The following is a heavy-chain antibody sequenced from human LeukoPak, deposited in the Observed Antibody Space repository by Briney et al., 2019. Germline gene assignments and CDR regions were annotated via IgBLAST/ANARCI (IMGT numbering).Heavy chain of an antibody. D-gene: IGHD3-10*02. J-gene: IGHJ3*02. CDR1: GGSISSSSYY. CDR2: IYYSGST. Sequence: SETLSLICTVSGGSISSSSYYWAWIRQPPGKGLEGVGSIYYSGSTYSTPSLKSPVTISLDTTKNQFSLNLGSVTDAGTAACYCARDGGSVRGPPGDAFDIWGQGTMVTVSS. CDR3: ARDGGSVRGPPGDAFDI. V-gene: IGHV4-39*07.